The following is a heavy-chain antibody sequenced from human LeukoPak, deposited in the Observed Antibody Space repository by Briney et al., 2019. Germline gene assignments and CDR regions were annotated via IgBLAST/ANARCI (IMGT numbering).Heavy chain of an antibody. V-gene: IGHV3-33*01. CDR3: AREEATTVRGVSDY. CDR1: GFTFSIYG. J-gene: IGHJ4*02. Sequence: GGSLRLSCAASGFTFSIYGMHWVLQAPGKGLEWVALIWFDGTKKYYADSVKGRFTISRDNSKNTLYLQMNSLRAEDTAVYYCAREEATTVRGVSDYWGQGTLVTVSS. CDR2: IWFDGTKK. D-gene: IGHD3-10*01.